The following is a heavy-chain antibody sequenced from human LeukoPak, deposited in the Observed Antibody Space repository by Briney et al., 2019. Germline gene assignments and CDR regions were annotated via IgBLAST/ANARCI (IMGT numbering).Heavy chain of an antibody. V-gene: IGHV3-74*01. CDR2: INSDGSST. J-gene: IGHJ4*02. Sequence: GGSLRLSCAASGFTFSSYWMHWVRQAPGKGLVWVSRINSDGSSTSYADSVKGRFTISRDNAKNSLYLQMNSLRAEDTAVYYCARARWLRIHYDYWGQGTLVTVSS. CDR1: GFTFSSYW. D-gene: IGHD5-12*01. CDR3: ARARWLRIHYDY.